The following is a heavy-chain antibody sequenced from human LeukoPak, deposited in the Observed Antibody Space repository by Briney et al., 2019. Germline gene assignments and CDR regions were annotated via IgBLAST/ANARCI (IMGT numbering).Heavy chain of an antibody. CDR2: ISSIGTTI. CDR1: GFTFSDHY. Sequence: GGSLTLSCAASGFTFSDHYMNWIRQAPGKGLGWVSYISSIGTTIYYADSVKGRFTISRDNAKNSLYLQMNSLRAEHTAVYYCARDLVTMVRGVKGAFDIWGQGTMVTVSS. D-gene: IGHD3-10*01. CDR3: ARDLVTMVRGVKGAFDI. V-gene: IGHV3-11*01. J-gene: IGHJ3*02.